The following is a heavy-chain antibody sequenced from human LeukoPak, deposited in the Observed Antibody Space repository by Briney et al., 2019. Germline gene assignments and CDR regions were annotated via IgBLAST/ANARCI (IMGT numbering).Heavy chain of an antibody. D-gene: IGHD5-18*01. CDR3: ARVRDTAMVTGHFDY. Sequence: SETLSLTCSVSGGSIISSTYYWGWIRQPPGKGLEWIGSIYYSGSTYYNPSLRSRVTISVDTSKNQFSLKLSSVTAADTAVYYCARVRDTAMVTGHFDYWGQGTLVTVSS. CDR2: IYYSGST. CDR1: GGSIISSTYY. J-gene: IGHJ4*02. V-gene: IGHV4-39*07.